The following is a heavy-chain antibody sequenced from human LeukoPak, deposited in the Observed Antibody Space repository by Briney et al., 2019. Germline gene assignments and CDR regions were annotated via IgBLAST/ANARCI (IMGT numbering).Heavy chain of an antibody. CDR1: GGSFSGEY. CDR2: INHSGGT. V-gene: IGHV4-34*01. J-gene: IGHJ4*02. Sequence: PSETLSLTCVVPGGSFSGEYSTWSRQAPGKGLEWIGDINHSGGTAYNPSLTSRASLSFDTSKNHFSLYLTSVTAADTAVYFCATFADSEPIDTWGQGTLVTVSS. CDR3: ATFADSEPIDT. D-gene: IGHD2-21*01.